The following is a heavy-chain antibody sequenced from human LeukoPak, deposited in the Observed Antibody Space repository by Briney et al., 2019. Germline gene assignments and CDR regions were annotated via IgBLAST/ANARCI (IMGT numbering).Heavy chain of an antibody. CDR3: ARGDYYGSGTPGY. D-gene: IGHD3-10*01. Sequence: PGGSLRLSCAASGFTFSSYSMNWVRQAPGKGLEWVSSISSSSSYIYYADSVKGRFTISRDSAKNSLYLQINGLRAEDTAVYYCARGDYYGSGTPGYWGQGTLVTVSS. J-gene: IGHJ4*02. CDR1: GFTFSSYS. CDR2: ISSSSSYI. V-gene: IGHV3-21*01.